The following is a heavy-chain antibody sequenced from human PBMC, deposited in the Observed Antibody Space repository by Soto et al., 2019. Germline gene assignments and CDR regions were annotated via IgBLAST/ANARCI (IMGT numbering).Heavy chain of an antibody. CDR2: INPSGGST. V-gene: IGHV1-46*01. J-gene: IGHJ6*02. Sequence: ASVKVSCKASGYTFTSYYMHWVRQAPGQGLEWMGIINPSGGSTSYAQKFQGRVTMTRDTSTSTVYMELSSLRSEDTAVYYCAKNLKSLVVATGPKAYYYYYYGMDVWGQGTTVTVSS. CDR3: AKNLKSLVVATGPKAYYYYYYGMDV. D-gene: IGHD1-26*01. CDR1: GYTFTSYY.